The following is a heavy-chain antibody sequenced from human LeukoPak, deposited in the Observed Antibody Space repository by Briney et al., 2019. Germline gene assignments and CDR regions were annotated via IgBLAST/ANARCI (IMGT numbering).Heavy chain of an antibody. J-gene: IGHJ4*02. CDR1: GYTFTSYY. CDR2: INPSGGST. Sequence: GASVKVSCKASGYTFTSYYMHWVRQAPGQGLEWMGIINPSGGSTSYAQKFQGRVTMTRDTSTSTVYMELSSLRSEDTAVYYCARESQYYDILTGYYSTFFDYWGQGTLVTVSS. D-gene: IGHD3-9*01. CDR3: ARESQYYDILTGYYSTFFDY. V-gene: IGHV1-46*01.